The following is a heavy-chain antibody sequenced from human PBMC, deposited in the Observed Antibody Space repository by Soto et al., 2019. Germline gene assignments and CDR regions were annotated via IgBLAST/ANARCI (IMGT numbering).Heavy chain of an antibody. V-gene: IGHV4-30-4*01. Sequence: QVQLQESGPGLVKPSQTLSLTCTVSGGSITSDYSCWSWIRQPPGEGLEWIGHIFDSGTTYTNPSPRSQVAISRDASKNPFSLTLSSATAADPAIYYCARGPSGVTVHYWCQGALVTVSS. CDR3: ARGPSGVTVHY. CDR2: IFDSGTT. CDR1: GGSITSDYSC. D-gene: IGHD3-16*01. J-gene: IGHJ4*02.